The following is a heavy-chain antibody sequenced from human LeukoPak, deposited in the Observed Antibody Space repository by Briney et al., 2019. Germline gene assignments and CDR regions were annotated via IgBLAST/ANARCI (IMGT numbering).Heavy chain of an antibody. D-gene: IGHD6-6*01. CDR3: ASPGKKYSSSPYYFDY. J-gene: IGHJ4*02. Sequence: PSETLSLTCTVSGGSISSSSYYWGWIRQPPGKGLEWIGSFFYSGSTYYNPSLKSRVTISVDTSKNQLSLKLSSVTAADTAVYYCASPGKKYSSSPYYFDYWGQGTLVTVSS. CDR2: FFYSGST. CDR1: GGSISSSSYY. V-gene: IGHV4-39*01.